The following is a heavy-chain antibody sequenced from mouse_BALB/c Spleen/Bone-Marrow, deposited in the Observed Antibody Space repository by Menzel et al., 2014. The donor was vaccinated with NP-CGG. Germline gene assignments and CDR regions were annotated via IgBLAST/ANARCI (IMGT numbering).Heavy chain of an antibody. CDR3: VRHMDY. Sequence: EVKLMESGGGLVQPKGSLKLSCAASGFTFNTYAMNWVRQAPGKGLEWVARIRSKSNNYATYHADSVKDRFTISRDDSRSMLYLQMNNLKTEDTAMYYCVRHMDYWGQGTSVTVSS. J-gene: IGHJ4*01. CDR1: GFTFNTYA. CDR2: IRSKSNNYAT. V-gene: IGHV10-1*02.